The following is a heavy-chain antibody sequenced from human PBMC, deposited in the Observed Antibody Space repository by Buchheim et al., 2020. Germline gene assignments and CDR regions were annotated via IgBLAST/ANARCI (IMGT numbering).Heavy chain of an antibody. D-gene: IGHD5-18*01. CDR3: GRAYSYGSFAY. CDR2: INSGGGST. V-gene: IGHV1-46*03. CDR1: GYTFTNYY. Sequence: QVQLVQSGAEVRKPGASVKVSCKASGYTFTNYYIHWVRQAPGQGLEWMGIINSGGGSTTYAQKFQGRVTLTRDTSTSTVYMELSSMRSQDTAVYYCGRAYSYGSFAYWGQGPL. J-gene: IGHJ4*02.